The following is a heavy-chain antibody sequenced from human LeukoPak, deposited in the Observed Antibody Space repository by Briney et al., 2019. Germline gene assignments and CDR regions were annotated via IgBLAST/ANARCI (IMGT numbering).Heavy chain of an antibody. Sequence: PGGSLRLSCAASGFTFSSYSMNWVRQAPGKGLEWVSSISSSSSYIYYADSVKGRFTISRDNAKNPLYLQMNSLGAEDTAVYYCARVGGRTDSSGWLFDYWGQGTLVTVSS. V-gene: IGHV3-21*01. J-gene: IGHJ4*02. CDR2: ISSSSSYI. CDR1: GFTFSSYS. CDR3: ARVGGRTDSSGWLFDY. D-gene: IGHD6-19*01.